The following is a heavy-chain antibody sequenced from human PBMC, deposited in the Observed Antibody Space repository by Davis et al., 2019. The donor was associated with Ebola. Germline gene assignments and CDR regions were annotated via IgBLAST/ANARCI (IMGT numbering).Heavy chain of an antibody. J-gene: IGHJ3*02. Sequence: SETLSLTCPLSGYSISSNYYWGRIRQPQGKGLEWIGYIFYSGSTSTNYNPSLKSRVTISVDTSKNQFSLKLSSVTAADTAVYYCARREHAFDIWGQGTMVTVSS. CDR3: ARREHAFDI. CDR1: GYSISSNYY. V-gene: IGHV4-61*01. CDR2: IFYSGSTST. D-gene: IGHD5-24*01.